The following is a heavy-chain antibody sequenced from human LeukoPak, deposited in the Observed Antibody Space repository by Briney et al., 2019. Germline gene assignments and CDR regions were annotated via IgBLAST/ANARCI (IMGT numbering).Heavy chain of an antibody. CDR2: IHYSGST. Sequence: SETLSLACTVSGGSISSYYWSWIRQSPGKGLEWIGYIHYSGSTNYNPSLKSRVTISVDTSKNQFSLRLNSVTAADTALYYCARGSRGGYNWFDPWGQGTLVIVSS. J-gene: IGHJ5*02. D-gene: IGHD3-16*01. V-gene: IGHV4-59*01. CDR3: ARGSRGGYNWFDP. CDR1: GGSISSYY.